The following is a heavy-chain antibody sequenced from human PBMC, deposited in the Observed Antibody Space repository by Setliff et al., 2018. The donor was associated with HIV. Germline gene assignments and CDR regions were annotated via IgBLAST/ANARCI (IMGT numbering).Heavy chain of an antibody. Sequence: LRLSCAASGFTFSGSAMHWVRQAPGKGLEWVALIWYDERSKYYGDSVKGRFTVSRDNTKNTLYLHMNGLGPEDTAVYYCAKDVEFFPVPDSSGYIDYWGQGTLVTVSS. J-gene: IGHJ4*02. CDR3: AKDVEFFPVPDSSGYIDY. D-gene: IGHD3-22*01. V-gene: IGHV3-30*02. CDR2: IWYDERSK. CDR1: GFTFSGSA.